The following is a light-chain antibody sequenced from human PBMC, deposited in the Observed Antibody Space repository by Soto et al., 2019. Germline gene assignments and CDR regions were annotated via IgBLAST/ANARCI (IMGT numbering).Light chain of an antibody. CDR1: QSVSNK. CDR2: DTS. J-gene: IGKJ5*01. Sequence: EILMTQSPATLSVSPGERATLSCRASQSVSNKLAWYQHKPGQAPRVLIYDTSTRAAGIPARFSGSGSGTDFTLTISSLQSEDFAVYYCQQYNTWRSITFGQGTRLESK. CDR3: QQYNTWRSIT. V-gene: IGKV3-15*01.